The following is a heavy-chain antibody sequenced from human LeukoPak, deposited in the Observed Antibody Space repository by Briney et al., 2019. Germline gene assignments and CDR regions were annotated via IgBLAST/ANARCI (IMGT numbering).Heavy chain of an antibody. CDR3: ARAGKTYDSSGYGSVAFDY. V-gene: IGHV1-69*13. J-gene: IGHJ4*02. Sequence: SVKVSCKASGYTFTSYAISWVRQAPGQGLEWMGGIIPIFGTANYAQKFQGRVTITADESTSTAYMELSRLRSEDTAVYYCARAGKTYDSSGYGSVAFDYWGQGTLVTVSS. D-gene: IGHD3-22*01. CDR2: IIPIFGTA. CDR1: GYTFTSYA.